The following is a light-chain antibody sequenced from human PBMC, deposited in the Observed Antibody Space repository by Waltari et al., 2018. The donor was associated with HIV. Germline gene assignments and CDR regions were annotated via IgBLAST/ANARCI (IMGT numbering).Light chain of an antibody. Sequence: QSALTQSASVSGSPGQSITISCTGTSSDVGSYNLVSWYQQHPGKAPKVKIYEVSKRPAGVSNRFSGSKSGNTASLTISGLQAEDEADYYCCSYAGSSTFWVFGGGTKLTVL. CDR3: CSYAGSSTFWV. V-gene: IGLV2-23*02. CDR1: SSDVGSYNL. J-gene: IGLJ3*02. CDR2: EVS.